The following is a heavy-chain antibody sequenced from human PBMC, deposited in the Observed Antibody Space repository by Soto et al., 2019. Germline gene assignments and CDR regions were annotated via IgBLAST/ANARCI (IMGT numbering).Heavy chain of an antibody. CDR2: IIPIFGTA. CDR1: GGTFSSYA. CDR3: ARVRVRFLEWLGSEG. Sequence: QVQLVQSGAEVKKPGSSVKVSCKASGGTFSSYAISWVRQAPGQGLEWMGGIIPIFGTANYAQKFQGRVTIXXDXSXXTAYMELSSLRSEDTAVHYCARVRVRFLEWLGSEGWGQGTLVTVSS. J-gene: IGHJ4*02. V-gene: IGHV1-69*12. D-gene: IGHD3-3*01.